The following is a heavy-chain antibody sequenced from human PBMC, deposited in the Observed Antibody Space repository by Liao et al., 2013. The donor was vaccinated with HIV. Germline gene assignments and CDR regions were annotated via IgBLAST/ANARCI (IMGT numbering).Heavy chain of an antibody. V-gene: IGHV4-34*01. D-gene: IGHD1-7*01. Sequence: QVQLQQWGTGLLKPSETLSLTCAVNGGSFSGYFWNWIRQPPREGAGVDWRDRSYWNHQVQSVPEGRVTMSLVDPSKRQFSLKLSSVVAADTAVYFCARGRPNYSRYLHYWGQGTLVAVSS. CDR3: ARGRPNYSRYLHY. J-gene: IGHJ4*02. CDR2: RSYWNH. CDR1: GGSFSGYF.